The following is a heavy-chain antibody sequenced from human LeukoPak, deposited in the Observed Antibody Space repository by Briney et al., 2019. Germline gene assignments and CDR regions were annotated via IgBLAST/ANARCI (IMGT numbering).Heavy chain of an antibody. V-gene: IGHV4-59*08. D-gene: IGHD6-19*01. Sequence: SETLSLTCTVSGGSISSYYWSWIRQPPGKGLEWIGYIYYSGSTNYNPSLKSRVTISVDTSKNQFSLKLSSVTAADTAVYYCARHRGIAVAGTVGGWFDPWGQGTLVTVSS. J-gene: IGHJ5*02. CDR1: GGSISSYY. CDR2: IYYSGST. CDR3: ARHRGIAVAGTVGGWFDP.